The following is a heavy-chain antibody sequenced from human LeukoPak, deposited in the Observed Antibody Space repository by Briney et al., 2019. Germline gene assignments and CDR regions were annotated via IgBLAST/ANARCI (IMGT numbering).Heavy chain of an antibody. CDR3: TGKYYYDSSGYYYADY. D-gene: IGHD3-22*01. V-gene: IGHV4-38-2*02. CDR1: GYSISSGYY. J-gene: IGHJ4*02. Sequence: SETLSLTCTVSGYSISSGYYWGWIRQSPGKGLEWIGSIYHSGRTYYNPSLKSRLTTSLDTSKNQFSLKLSSVTAADTALYYCTGKYYYDSSGYYYADYWGKGTLVTVSS. CDR2: IYHSGRT.